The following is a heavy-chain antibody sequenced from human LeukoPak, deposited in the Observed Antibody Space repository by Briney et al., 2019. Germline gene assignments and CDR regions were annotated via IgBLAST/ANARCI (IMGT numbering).Heavy chain of an antibody. CDR2: VYHTGSS. D-gene: IGHD6-19*01. CDR1: GGSISSSNW. Sequence: SETLSLTCAVSGGSISSSNWWSWVRQPPGKGLEWIGEVYHTGSSNYNPSLKSRVTISVDKSKSQFSLKLSSVTAADTAVYYCARGGTTVAGTFWFDPWGQGTLVTVSS. V-gene: IGHV4-4*02. CDR3: ARGGTTVAGTFWFDP. J-gene: IGHJ5*02.